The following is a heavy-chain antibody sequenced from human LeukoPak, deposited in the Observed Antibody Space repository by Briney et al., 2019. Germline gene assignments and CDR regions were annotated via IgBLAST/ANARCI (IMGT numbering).Heavy chain of an antibody. D-gene: IGHD3-3*01. J-gene: IGHJ6*03. V-gene: IGHV1-24*01. CDR2: FDPEDGET. CDR1: GYTLTELS. Sequence: ASVKVSCKVSGYTLTELSMHWVRQAPGKGLEWMGGFDPEDGETIYAQKFQGRVTMTEDTSTDTAYMELSSLRSEDTAVYYCATGPKYYDFWSGSGYMDVWGKGTTVTVSS. CDR3: ATGPKYYDFWSGSGYMDV.